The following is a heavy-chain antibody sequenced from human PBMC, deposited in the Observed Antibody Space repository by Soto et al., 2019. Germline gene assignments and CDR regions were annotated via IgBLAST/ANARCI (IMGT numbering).Heavy chain of an antibody. Sequence: ASVKVSFKASGYILTNYDVNWVRQAAGQGLEWLGWMNPNNGHTGYAEKFQGRVSMTRNTSISTAYMELSNLRSEDTAVYYCARGLSVTGNYYFYYMDVWGKGTTVTVSS. J-gene: IGHJ6*03. V-gene: IGHV1-8*01. D-gene: IGHD4-4*01. CDR3: ARGLSVTGNYYFYYMDV. CDR1: GYILTNYD. CDR2: MNPNNGHT.